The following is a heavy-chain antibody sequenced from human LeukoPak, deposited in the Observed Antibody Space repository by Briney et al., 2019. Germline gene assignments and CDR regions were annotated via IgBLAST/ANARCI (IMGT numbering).Heavy chain of an antibody. CDR2: IYQSGNS. Sequence: SSQTLSLTCNVSGDSITTGGYYWSWIRQPPGKALGWIGYIYQSGNSLYNPSLKSRLTITVDKAKNYFSLRLNSVTAVDTAVYFCARGSISTGDDFWGQGTLVTVSS. V-gene: IGHV4-30-2*05. D-gene: IGHD7-27*01. J-gene: IGHJ4*02. CDR1: GDSITTGGYY. CDR3: ARGSISTGDDF.